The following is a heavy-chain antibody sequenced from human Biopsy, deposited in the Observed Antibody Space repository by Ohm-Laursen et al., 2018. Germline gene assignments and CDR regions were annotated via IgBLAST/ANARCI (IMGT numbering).Heavy chain of an antibody. CDR2: NIPILGTG. CDR3: ATKLTGYFHH. V-gene: IGHV1-69*13. Sequence: VKLSCKAPGGTFSNYGVNWVRQAPGQGLEWLGGNIPILGTGNYAQKFQYRVTVAADKSTSTATMELRSLRSDDTAVYYCATKLTGYFHHWGQGTLVIVSS. D-gene: IGHD3-9*01. CDR1: GGTFSNYG. J-gene: IGHJ1*01.